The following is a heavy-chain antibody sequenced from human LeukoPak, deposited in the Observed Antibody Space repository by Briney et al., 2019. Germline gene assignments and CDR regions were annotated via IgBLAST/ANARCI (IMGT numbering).Heavy chain of an antibody. CDR2: ISDSGGRT. J-gene: IGHJ5*02. D-gene: IGHD2-15*01. V-gene: IGHV3-23*01. CDR3: AKAGAVVAASNWFDP. Sequence: GGSLRLSCAASGFTFSSYAMSWVRQAPGKGLEWVSTISDSGGRTYYADSVKGRFTVSRDNSKNTLYLQMNSLRAEDTAVYYCAKAGAVVAASNWFDPWGQGTLVAVSS. CDR1: GFTFSSYA.